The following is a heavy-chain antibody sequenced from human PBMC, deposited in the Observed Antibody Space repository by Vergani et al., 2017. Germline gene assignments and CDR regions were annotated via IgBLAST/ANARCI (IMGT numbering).Heavy chain of an antibody. D-gene: IGHD3-22*01. Sequence: EVQLLESGGGLVQPGGSLRLSCAASGFTFSSYAMSWVRQAPGKGLEWVSAISGSGGSTYYADSVKGRFTISRDNAKNSLYLQMNSLRAEDTAVYYCARGSHSSGSYGAFDIWGQGTMVTVSS. CDR1: GFTFSSYA. CDR2: ISGSGGST. CDR3: ARGSHSSGSYGAFDI. J-gene: IGHJ3*02. V-gene: IGHV3-23*01.